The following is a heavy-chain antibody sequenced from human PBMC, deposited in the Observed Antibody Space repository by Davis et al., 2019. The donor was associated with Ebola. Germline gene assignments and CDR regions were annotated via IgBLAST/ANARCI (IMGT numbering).Heavy chain of an antibody. D-gene: IGHD2-15*01. V-gene: IGHV1-58*01. CDR3: AREMIVVVVAANDFGYYYGMDV. Sequence: SVKVSCKASGFTFTSSAVQWVRQARGQRLEWIGWIVVGSGNTNYAQKFQGRVTMTRDTSTSTVYMELSSLRSEDTAVYYCAREMIVVVVAANDFGYYYGMDVWGKGTTVTVSS. CDR2: IVVGSGNT. CDR1: GFTFTSSA. J-gene: IGHJ6*04.